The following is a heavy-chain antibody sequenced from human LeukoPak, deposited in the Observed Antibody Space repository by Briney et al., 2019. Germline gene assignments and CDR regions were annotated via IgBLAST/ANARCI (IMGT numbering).Heavy chain of an antibody. CDR2: IVVGSGNT. V-gene: IGHV1-58*01. CDR3: ATRNYYDSTGYFNY. D-gene: IGHD3-22*01. Sequence: SVKVSCKAPGFTFTSSAVQWVRQARGQRLEWIGWIVVGSGNTNYAQKFQERVTITRDMSTSLVYMELSSLRSEDTAVYYCATRNYYDSTGYFNYWGQGTLVTVSS. J-gene: IGHJ4*02. CDR1: GFTFTSSA.